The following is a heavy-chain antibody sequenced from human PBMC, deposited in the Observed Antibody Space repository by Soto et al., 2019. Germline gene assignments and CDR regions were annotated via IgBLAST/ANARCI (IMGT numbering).Heavy chain of an antibody. CDR3: ARDSPPPRE. CDR1: GYTFTSYG. V-gene: IGHV1-18*01. CDR2: ISAYNGNT. J-gene: IGHJ4*02. Sequence: QVQLVQSGAEVKKPGASVKVSCKASGYTFTSYGISWVRQPPGQGLELMGWISAYNGNTNYAQKRQGRVTMTTYTSTSTAYMEQRSLRSDATAVYYCARDSPPPREWGQGTLVTVSS.